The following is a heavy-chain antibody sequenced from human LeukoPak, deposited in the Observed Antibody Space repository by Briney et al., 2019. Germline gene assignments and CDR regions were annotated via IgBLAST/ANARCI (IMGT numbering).Heavy chain of an antibody. J-gene: IGHJ5*02. CDR3: ARLDYDSSGP. CDR2: IYYSGST. CDR1: GGSISGYY. Sequence: SETLSLTCTVSGGSISGYYWSWIRQPPGKGLEWIGYIYYSGSTNYNPSLKSRVTISVDTSKNQFSLKLSSVTAADTAVYYCARLDYDSSGPWGQGTLVTVSS. V-gene: IGHV4-59*01. D-gene: IGHD3-22*01.